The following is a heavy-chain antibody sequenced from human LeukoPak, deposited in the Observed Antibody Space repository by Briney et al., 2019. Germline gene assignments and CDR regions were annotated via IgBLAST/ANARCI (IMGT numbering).Heavy chain of an antibody. CDR3: EKLCFLSSFDY. CDR1: GFTFSSDW. D-gene: IGHD3-10*01. CDR2: IRYYGSNK. Sequence: GGSLRLSCSASGFTFSSDWISWVPQAPGKVLEWVAFIRYYGSNKQYSDSVKGRFTISIDNSNNTLYLQINILRVDGTAVYYCEKLCFLSSFDYWGQGTMVTVSS. V-gene: IGHV3-30*02. J-gene: IGHJ4*02.